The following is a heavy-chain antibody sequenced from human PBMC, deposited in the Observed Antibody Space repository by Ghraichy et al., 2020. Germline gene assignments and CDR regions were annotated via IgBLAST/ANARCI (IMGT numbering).Heavy chain of an antibody. CDR2: ISSDGGAI. Sequence: GGSLTLSCAASGFFFSSYSMNWVRQAPGKGLEWVSYISSDGGAIYYADSVKGRFTISRDNAKNSVSLQINGLRDEDTAVYYCARGAPRLDFWGQGTLVTV. CDR1: GFFFSSYS. CDR3: ARGAPRLDF. V-gene: IGHV3-48*02. J-gene: IGHJ4*02.